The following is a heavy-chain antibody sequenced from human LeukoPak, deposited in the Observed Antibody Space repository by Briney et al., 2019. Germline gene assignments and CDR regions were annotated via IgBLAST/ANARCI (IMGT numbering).Heavy chain of an antibody. V-gene: IGHV3-30-3*01. CDR3: ARGSTYYYGSGSFDY. CDR2: ISYDGSNK. Sequence: RGSLRLSCAASGFTFSSYAMHWVRQAPGKGLEWVAVISYDGSNKYYADSVKGRFTISRDNSKNTLYLQMNSLRAEDTAVYYCARGSTYYYGSGSFDYWGQGTLVTVSS. J-gene: IGHJ4*02. CDR1: GFTFSSYA. D-gene: IGHD3-10*01.